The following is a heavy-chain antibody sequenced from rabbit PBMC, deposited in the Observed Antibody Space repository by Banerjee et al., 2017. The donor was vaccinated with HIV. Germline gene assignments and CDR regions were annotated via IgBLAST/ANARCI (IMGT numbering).Heavy chain of an antibody. D-gene: IGHD6-1*01. V-gene: IGHV1S40*01. J-gene: IGHJ3*01. CDR3: ARGYGGYGYATDFRLDL. Sequence: QSLEESGGDLVKPGASLTLTCTASGFTISSSYWICWVRQAPGKGLEWIACIYTGSGNTYYASWANGRFTITRSTSLNTVTLQVNSLTAADTATYFCARGYGGYGYATDFRLDLWGQGTLVTVS. CDR2: IYTGSGNT. CDR1: GFTISSSYW.